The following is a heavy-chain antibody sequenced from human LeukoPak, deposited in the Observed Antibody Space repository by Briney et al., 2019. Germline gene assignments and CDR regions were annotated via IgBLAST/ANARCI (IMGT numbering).Heavy chain of an antibody. V-gene: IGHV3-74*01. J-gene: IGHJ4*02. CDR1: GFTFGRYW. Sequence: GGSLRLSCAASGFTFGRYWMHWVRQAPGKGLMWVSGISHDGTSTIYADSVKGRFTVSRDNARNTMYLQMSGLRVEDMALYFCARARNESFDYWGRGTLVTVSS. D-gene: IGHD3-10*01. CDR2: ISHDGTST. CDR3: ARARNESFDY.